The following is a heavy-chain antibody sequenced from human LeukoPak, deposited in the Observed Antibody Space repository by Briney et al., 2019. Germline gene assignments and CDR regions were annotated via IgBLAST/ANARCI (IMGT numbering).Heavy chain of an antibody. Sequence: PGRSLRLSCTASGFTFGDYAMSWVRQAPGKGLEWVGFIRSKAYGGTTEYAASVKGRFTISRDDSKSIAYLQMNSLKTEDTAVYYCSRFLEWERDAFDIWGQGTMVTVSS. V-gene: IGHV3-49*04. CDR1: GFTFGDYA. CDR2: IRSKAYGGTT. J-gene: IGHJ3*02. D-gene: IGHD3-3*01. CDR3: SRFLEWERDAFDI.